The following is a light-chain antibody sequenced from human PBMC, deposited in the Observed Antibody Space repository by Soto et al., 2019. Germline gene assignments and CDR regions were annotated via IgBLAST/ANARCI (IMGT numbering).Light chain of an antibody. CDR2: AAS. CDR3: QQYGSSPRT. J-gene: IGKJ1*01. CDR1: QSVSSNY. V-gene: IGKV3-20*01. Sequence: PGERATLSCRASQSVSSNYLAWYQQKPGQAPRILIYAASSRITGIPDRFSGSGSGTDFTLTISRLEPEDFAVYHCQQYGSSPRTFGQGTRVEIK.